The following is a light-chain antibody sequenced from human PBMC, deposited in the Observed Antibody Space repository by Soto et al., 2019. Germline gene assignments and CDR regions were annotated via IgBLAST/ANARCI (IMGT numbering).Light chain of an antibody. Sequence: QSALTQPRSVSGSPGQSVTISCTGTSSDVGDYNYVSWYQQHPGKAPKLMIYDVSKRPSGVPDRFSGSKSGNTASLTISGLQAEDEADYYCCSYAGSYTVVFAGGTQLTVL. CDR3: CSYAGSYTVV. CDR1: SSDVGDYNY. J-gene: IGLJ2*01. CDR2: DVS. V-gene: IGLV2-11*01.